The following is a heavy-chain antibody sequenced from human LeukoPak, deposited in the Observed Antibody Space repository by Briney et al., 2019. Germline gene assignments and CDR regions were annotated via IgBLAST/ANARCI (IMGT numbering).Heavy chain of an antibody. J-gene: IGHJ4*02. V-gene: IGHV3-11*01. CDR1: GFTFSDYY. CDR3: ARAYSGWYASPFDY. CDR2: ISSSGSTI. Sequence: PGGSLRLSCAASGFTFSDYYMSRIRQAPGKGLEWVSYISSSGSTIYYADSVKGRFTISRDNAKNSLYLQMNSLRAEDTAVYYCARAYSGWYASPFDYWGQGTLVTVSS. D-gene: IGHD6-19*01.